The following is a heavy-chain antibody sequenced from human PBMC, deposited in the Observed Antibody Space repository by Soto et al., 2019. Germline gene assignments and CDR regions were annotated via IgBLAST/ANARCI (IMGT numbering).Heavy chain of an antibody. CDR3: ARGPVVVAATRYGMDV. Sequence: ASVKVSCKASGYTFTGYYMHWVRQAPGQGLEWMGWINPNSGGTNYAQKFQGWVTMTRDTSISTAYMELSRLRSDDTAVYYCARGPVVVAATRYGMDVWGQGTTVTVSS. J-gene: IGHJ6*02. CDR2: INPNSGGT. V-gene: IGHV1-2*04. CDR1: GYTFTGYY. D-gene: IGHD2-15*01.